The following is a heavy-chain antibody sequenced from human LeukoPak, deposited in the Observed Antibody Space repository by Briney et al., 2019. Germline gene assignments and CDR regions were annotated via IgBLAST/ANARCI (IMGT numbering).Heavy chain of an antibody. CDR2: VYSGGST. V-gene: IGHV3-53*01. D-gene: IGHD3-22*01. J-gene: IGHJ4*02. CDR3: ARLANPSGYWD. Sequence: GGSLRPSCAVSGFTVITNYMNWVRQAPGKGLEWVSVVYSGGSTFHADSVKGRFTISRDNSKNTLYLQMSSLRAEDTAVYYCARLANPSGYWDWGQGTLVTVSS. CDR1: GFTVITNY.